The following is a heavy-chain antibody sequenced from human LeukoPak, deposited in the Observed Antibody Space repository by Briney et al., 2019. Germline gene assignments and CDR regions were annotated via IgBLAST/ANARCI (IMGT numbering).Heavy chain of an antibody. Sequence: GGSLRLSCAASGFTFSSYSMNWVRQAPGKGLEWVSSISSSSSYIYYADSVKGRFTIPRDNAKNSLYLQMNSLRAEDTAVYYCARDSIAAAGTDFDYWGQGTLVTVSS. CDR3: ARDSIAAAGTDFDY. CDR1: GFTFSSYS. J-gene: IGHJ4*02. V-gene: IGHV3-21*01. D-gene: IGHD6-13*01. CDR2: ISSSSSYI.